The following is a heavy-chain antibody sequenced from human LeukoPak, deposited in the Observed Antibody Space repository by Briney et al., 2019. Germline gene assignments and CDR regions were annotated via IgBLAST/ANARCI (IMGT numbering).Heavy chain of an antibody. CDR1: GFTFSSYE. D-gene: IGHD3-10*01. Sequence: GGSLRLSCAASGFTFSSYEMNWIRQAPGKGLEWISYISNSGSTKYYADSVKGRFTISRDDAKNSVFLQMNSLRAEDTAVYYCARYAYYYASGSYPSTERVFDYWGQGTLVTVSS. J-gene: IGHJ4*02. V-gene: IGHV3-48*03. CDR3: ARYAYYYASGSYPSTERVFDY. CDR2: ISNSGSTK.